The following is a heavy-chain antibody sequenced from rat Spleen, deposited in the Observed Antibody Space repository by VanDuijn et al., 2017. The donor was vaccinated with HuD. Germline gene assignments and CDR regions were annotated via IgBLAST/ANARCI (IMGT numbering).Heavy chain of an antibody. D-gene: IGHD1-6*01. CDR2: ISTAGSNT. J-gene: IGHJ2*01. V-gene: IGHV5S23*01. CDR3: TTWDYWHNRFDY. CDR1: GITFSDYN. Sequence: EVQLVESGGGLVQPGRSLKLSCAASGITFSDYNMAWVRQAPKKGLEWVAYISTAGSNTFYRDSVKGRFTISRDNAKSTLYLQMDSLKSEDTATYYCTTWDYWHNRFDYWGQGVMVTVSS.